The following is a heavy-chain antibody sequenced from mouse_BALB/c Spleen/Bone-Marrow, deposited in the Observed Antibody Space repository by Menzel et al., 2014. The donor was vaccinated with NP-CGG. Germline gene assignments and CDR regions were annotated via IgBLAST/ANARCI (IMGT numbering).Heavy chain of an antibody. D-gene: IGHD2-4*01. Sequence: EVQLAESGGGLVQPGGSRKLSCAASGFTFSSFGMHWVRQAPEKGLEWVAYISNGSSTIYYADTVKGRFTISRDNPKNTLFLQMTSLRSEDTAMYYCARKGAMITHYYAMDYWAQGTSVTVSS. CDR2: ISNGSSTI. CDR1: GFTFSSFG. V-gene: IGHV5-17*02. J-gene: IGHJ4*01. CDR3: ARKGAMITHYYAMDY.